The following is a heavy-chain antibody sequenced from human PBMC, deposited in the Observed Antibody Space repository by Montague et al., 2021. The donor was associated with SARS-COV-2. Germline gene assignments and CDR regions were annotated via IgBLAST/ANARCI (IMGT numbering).Heavy chain of an antibody. CDR3: ARDRGFGEDWFDP. CDR2: IYYSGST. Sequence: SETLSLTCAVSGGSISRYYWSWIRQPPGKGLEWIGYIYYSGSTNYNPSLKSRVTIPVDTSKNQLSLNLSSVTAADTAVYYCARDRGFGEDWFDPWGQGTLVTVSS. D-gene: IGHD3-10*01. CDR1: GGSISRYY. J-gene: IGHJ5*02. V-gene: IGHV4-59*12.